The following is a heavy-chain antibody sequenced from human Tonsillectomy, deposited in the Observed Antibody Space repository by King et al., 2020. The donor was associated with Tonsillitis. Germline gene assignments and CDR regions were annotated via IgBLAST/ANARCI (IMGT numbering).Heavy chain of an antibody. Sequence: HVQLQQWGAGLLKPSETLSLTCAVYGGSFSGYYWSWIRQPPGKGLEWIGDINHSGRTNYNPSLKSRVTISVDTSKNEFSLKLRSVTAADTAVYYCATTYEFWSGSIFRDAFDIWGQGTMVTVSS. CDR1: GGSFSGYY. CDR3: ATTYEFWSGSIFRDAFDI. CDR2: INHSGRT. V-gene: IGHV4-34*01. D-gene: IGHD3-3*01. J-gene: IGHJ3*02.